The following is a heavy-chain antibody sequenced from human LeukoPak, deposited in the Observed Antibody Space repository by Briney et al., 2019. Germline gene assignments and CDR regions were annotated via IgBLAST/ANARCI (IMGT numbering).Heavy chain of an antibody. J-gene: IGHJ4*02. Sequence: GGSLRLSCSGSGFTFGSYTMTWVRQAPGKGLEWVSSIDGDGTLKYYADSLKGRFTISRDNANNSVYLQMNSLTADDSGLYFCARDYSSGWFGKGAYWGQGTRVLVSS. D-gene: IGHD6-19*01. CDR1: GFTFGSYT. CDR3: ARDYSSGWFGKGAY. V-gene: IGHV3-21*06. CDR2: IDGDGTLK.